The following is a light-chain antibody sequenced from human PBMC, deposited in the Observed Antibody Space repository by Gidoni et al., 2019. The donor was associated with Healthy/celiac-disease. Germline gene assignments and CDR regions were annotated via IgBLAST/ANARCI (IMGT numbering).Light chain of an antibody. Sequence: DIVMTPSTLSLHVTPGEPASISCRSSQRLLHSNGYNYLDWYLQKPGQSPQLLIYLGSNRASGVPARFSGSGSGTDFTLKISRVEAADVGVYYCMQALQTPPYTFGQGTKLEIK. J-gene: IGKJ2*01. CDR1: QRLLHSNGYNY. CDR3: MQALQTPPYT. V-gene: IGKV2-28*01. CDR2: LGS.